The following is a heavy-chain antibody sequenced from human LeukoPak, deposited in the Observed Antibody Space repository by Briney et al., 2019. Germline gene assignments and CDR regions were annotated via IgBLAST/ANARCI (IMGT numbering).Heavy chain of an antibody. CDR3: ASDHSYGPSGAFDI. D-gene: IGHD5-18*01. Sequence: ASVKVSCKASGGTFSSYAISWVRQAPGQGLEWMGGIIPIFGTANYAQKFQGRVTITADESTSTAYMELSSLRSEDTAVYYCASDHSYGPSGAFDIWGQGTMVTVSS. J-gene: IGHJ3*02. CDR1: GGTFSSYA. CDR2: IIPIFGTA. V-gene: IGHV1-69*13.